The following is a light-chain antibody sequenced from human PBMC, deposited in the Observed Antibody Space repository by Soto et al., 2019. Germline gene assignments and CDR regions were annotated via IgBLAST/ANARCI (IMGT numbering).Light chain of an antibody. CDR3: LQDYNYPLT. CDR2: AAS. CDR1: QGIRND. J-gene: IGKJ1*01. V-gene: IGKV1-6*01. Sequence: AIQITQSPSSLSASVGDRVTITCRASQGIRNDLGWYQQKPGKAPKLLIYAASSLQSGVPSRFSGSGSGTDFTLTISSXQPEDFATYYCLQDYNYPLTFGQGTKVDTK.